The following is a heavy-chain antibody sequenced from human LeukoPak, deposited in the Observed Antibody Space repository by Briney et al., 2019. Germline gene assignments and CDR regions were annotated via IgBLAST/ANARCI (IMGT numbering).Heavy chain of an antibody. D-gene: IGHD3-3*01. J-gene: IGHJ3*02. CDR2: ISSSSSTI. CDR1: GFTFSGYA. CDR3: AKTYYDFWDAFDI. Sequence: GGSLRLSCAASGFTFSGYAMTWVRQAPGKGLEWVSYISSSSSTIYYADSVKGRFTISRDNAKNSLYLQMNSLRAEDTAVYYCAKTYYDFWDAFDIWGQGTMVTVSS. V-gene: IGHV3-48*04.